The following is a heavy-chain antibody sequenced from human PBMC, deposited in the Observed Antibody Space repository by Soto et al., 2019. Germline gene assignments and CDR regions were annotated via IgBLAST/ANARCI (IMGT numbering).Heavy chain of an antibody. CDR3: ASYSVSITIFGVAWNYFDY. V-gene: IGHV4-34*01. CDR1: GGSFSGYY. CDR2: INHSGST. J-gene: IGHJ4*02. D-gene: IGHD3-3*01. Sequence: PSXTKSLTCTVYGGSFSGYYWSWIRQTHGKGLEWIGEINHSGSTNYNPSLKSRVTISVDTSKNQFSLKLSSVTAADTAVYYCASYSVSITIFGVAWNYFDYWGQGTLVTVSS.